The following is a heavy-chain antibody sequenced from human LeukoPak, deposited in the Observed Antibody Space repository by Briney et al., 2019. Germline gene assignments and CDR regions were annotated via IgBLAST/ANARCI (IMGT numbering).Heavy chain of an antibody. CDR1: GYTFTSYE. Sequence: ASVKVSCKASGYTFTSYEINWVRQATGQGLEWMGWMNPNSGKTGYAQKFQGRVTITRNTSISTAYMELSSLRSEDTAVYYCAKAGRGGAITMVRGVKGDYYYMDVWGKGTTVTISS. J-gene: IGHJ6*03. CDR3: AKAGRGGAITMVRGVKGDYYYMDV. V-gene: IGHV1-8*03. D-gene: IGHD3-10*01. CDR2: MNPNSGKT.